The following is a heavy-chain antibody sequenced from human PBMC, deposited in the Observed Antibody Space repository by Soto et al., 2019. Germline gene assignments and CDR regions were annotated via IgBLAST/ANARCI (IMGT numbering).Heavy chain of an antibody. CDR3: ARSGYSYGDFDF. V-gene: IGHV4-30-2*01. CDR2: IYHTGSA. Sequence: QLQLQASGSGLVKPSQTLSLTCAVSGGSMVTDNNSWSWIRQPPGKVLEWIGYIYHTGSAFYNPSLKGRVTISILLSKSQFSLNVTSVTAADTAMYYCARSGYSYGDFDFWGQGLLVTVSS. D-gene: IGHD5-18*01. J-gene: IGHJ4*02. CDR1: GGSMVTDNNS.